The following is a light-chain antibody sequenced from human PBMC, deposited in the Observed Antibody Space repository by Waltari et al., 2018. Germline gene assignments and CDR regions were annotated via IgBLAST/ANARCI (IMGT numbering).Light chain of an antibody. Sequence: EVVLTQSPGTLSLSPGGSATLSCRTSESVRRALIWYQQKPGQAPRLLIYDSSTRATGVPDMFSGGGFGTDFSLTISRLEPEDFAVYYCQHNVRLPVTFGQGTRVEIK. J-gene: IGKJ1*01. CDR1: ESVRRA. CDR2: DSS. CDR3: QHNVRLPVT. V-gene: IGKV3-20*01.